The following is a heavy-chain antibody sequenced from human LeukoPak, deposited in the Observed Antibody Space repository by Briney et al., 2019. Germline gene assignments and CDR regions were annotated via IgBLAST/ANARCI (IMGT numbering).Heavy chain of an antibody. D-gene: IGHD6-19*01. CDR3: ARSSSGWYGYFDY. V-gene: IGHV4-59*01. Sequence: PSETLSLTCTVSGGSIGSYYWSWIRQPPGKGLERIGYIYYSGSTNYNPSLKSRVTISVDTSKNQFSLKLSSVTAADTAVYYCARSSSGWYGYFDYWGQGTLVTVSS. CDR2: IYYSGST. CDR1: GGSIGSYY. J-gene: IGHJ4*02.